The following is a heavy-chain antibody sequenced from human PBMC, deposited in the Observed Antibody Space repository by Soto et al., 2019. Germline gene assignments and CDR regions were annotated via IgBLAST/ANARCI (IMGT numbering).Heavy chain of an antibody. CDR2: IKQDGSER. CDR3: ARDVGPITIFGEALSCYFDF. Sequence: EVQLVESGGGLVQPGGSLRLSCAVSGFSFGTYWMSWVRQAPGKGLEWLASIKQDGSERYYLDSVKGRFTISRDNAKDSLSLQMNSLRGEDTAFYYCARDVGPITIFGEALSCYFDFWGQGTLVTVSS. V-gene: IGHV3-7*03. J-gene: IGHJ4*02. D-gene: IGHD3-3*01. CDR1: GFSFGTYW.